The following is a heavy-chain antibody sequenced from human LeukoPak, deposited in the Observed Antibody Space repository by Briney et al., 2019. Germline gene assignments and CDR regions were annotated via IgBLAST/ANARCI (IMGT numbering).Heavy chain of an antibody. CDR2: IIPIFGTA. V-gene: IGHV1-69*01. CDR3: ARVGLKMATLPFDY. CDR1: GGTFSSYA. J-gene: IGHJ4*02. Sequence: SVKVSFKASGGTFSSYAISWVRQAPGQGLEWMGGIIPIFGTANYAQKFQGRVTITADESTSTAYMELSSLRSEDTAVYYCARVGLKMATLPFDYWGQGTLVTVSS. D-gene: IGHD5-24*01.